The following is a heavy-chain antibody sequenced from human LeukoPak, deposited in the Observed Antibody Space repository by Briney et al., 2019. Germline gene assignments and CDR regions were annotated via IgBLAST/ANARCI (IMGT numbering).Heavy chain of an antibody. D-gene: IGHD3-22*01. V-gene: IGHV3-74*01. CDR2: ITNDGSST. Sequence: PGGSLRLSCAASRLTFSSHWMHWVRQAPGKGLVWVSRITNDGSSTTYADSVKGRFTISRDNAKKSLYLQMNSLRAEDTAVYYCAREQHSRSLGAFDIWGQGTLVIVSS. J-gene: IGHJ3*02. CDR1: RLTFSSHW. CDR3: AREQHSRSLGAFDI.